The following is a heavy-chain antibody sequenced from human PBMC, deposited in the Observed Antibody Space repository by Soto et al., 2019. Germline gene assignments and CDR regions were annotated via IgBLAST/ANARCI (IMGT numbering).Heavy chain of an antibody. Sequence: SETLSLTCFVSGDSINNTYWWSWVRQAPEKGLEWIGEIYHTGGRSYMPSLRGRITLSVDTSKNQFSLKLSSVTAADTAVYYCSSITGNSRRYYYSGMAVRGQGTTVTSP. V-gene: IGHV4-4*02. J-gene: IGHJ6*02. D-gene: IGHD1-7*01. CDR1: GDSINNTYW. CDR2: IYHTGGR. CDR3: SSITGNSRRYYYSGMAV.